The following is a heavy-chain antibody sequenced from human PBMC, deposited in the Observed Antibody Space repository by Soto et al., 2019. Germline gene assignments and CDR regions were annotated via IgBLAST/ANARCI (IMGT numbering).Heavy chain of an antibody. CDR3: ARVLSDGSGSPPYYYYGMDV. CDR1: GYTFTSYA. V-gene: IGHV1-3*01. CDR2: INAGNGIA. Sequence: ASVKVSCKASGYTFTSYAMHWVRQAPGQRLEWMGWINAGNGIANYAQKFKGRVTITADKSTSTAYLELSSLRSEDTAVYFCARVLSDGSGSPPYYYYGMDVWGQGTTVTVSS. J-gene: IGHJ6*02. D-gene: IGHD3-10*01.